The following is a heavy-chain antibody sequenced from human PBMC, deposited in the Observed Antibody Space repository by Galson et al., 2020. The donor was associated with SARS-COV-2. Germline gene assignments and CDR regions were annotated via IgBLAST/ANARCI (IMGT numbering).Heavy chain of an antibody. D-gene: IGHD1-1*01. CDR1: GDSVSSNSAA. CDR2: TYYRSKWYN. V-gene: IGHV6-1*01. Sequence: SQTLSLTCAISGDSVSSNSAAWNWIRQSPSRGLEWLGRTYYRSKWYNGYAESVRSRIIINPDTSKNQFSLQLNSVTPEDTAVYYCARNCGTGTTGCDYWGQGTLVTGSS. CDR3: ARNCGTGTTGCDY. J-gene: IGHJ4*02.